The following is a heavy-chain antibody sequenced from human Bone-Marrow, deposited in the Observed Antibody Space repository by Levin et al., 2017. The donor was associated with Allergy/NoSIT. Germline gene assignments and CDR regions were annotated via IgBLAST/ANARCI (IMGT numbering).Heavy chain of an antibody. D-gene: IGHD2-15*01. V-gene: IGHV3-23*01. CDR3: AKELNSGGSFLRNAFDI. CDR2: ISGSGGST. J-gene: IGHJ3*02. Sequence: PGGSLRLSCAASGFTFSSYAMSWVRQAPGKGLEWVSAISGSGGSTYYADSVKGRFTISRDNSKNTLYLQMNSLRAEDTAVYYCAKELNSGGSFLRNAFDIWGQGTMVTVSS. CDR1: GFTFSSYA.